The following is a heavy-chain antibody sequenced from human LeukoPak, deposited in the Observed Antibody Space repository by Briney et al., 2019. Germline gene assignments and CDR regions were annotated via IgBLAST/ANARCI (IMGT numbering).Heavy chain of an antibody. D-gene: IGHD6-25*01. Sequence: ASVKVSCKASGYTFTGYYMHWVRQAPGQGLEWMGWINPNSGGTTYAQKFQGRVTMTRDTSISTAYMELSRLRSDDTAVYYCARDRGQRLACDYWGQGTLVTVSS. CDR2: INPNSGGT. J-gene: IGHJ4*02. CDR1: GYTFTGYY. CDR3: ARDRGQRLACDY. V-gene: IGHV1-2*02.